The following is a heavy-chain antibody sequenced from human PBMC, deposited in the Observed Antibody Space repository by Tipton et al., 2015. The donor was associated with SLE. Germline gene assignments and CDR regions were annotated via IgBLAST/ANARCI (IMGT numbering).Heavy chain of an antibody. CDR3: ARGRTFGGVIVD. V-gene: IGHV4-39*01. D-gene: IGHD3-16*02. CDR1: GGSISSSSYY. CDR2: IYYSGST. Sequence: TLSLTCTVSGGSISSSSYYWGWIRQPPGKGLEWIGSIYYSGSTYYNPSLKSRVTISVDTSKNQFSLKLSSVTAADMAVYYCARGRTFGGVIVDWGQGTLVTVSS. J-gene: IGHJ4*02.